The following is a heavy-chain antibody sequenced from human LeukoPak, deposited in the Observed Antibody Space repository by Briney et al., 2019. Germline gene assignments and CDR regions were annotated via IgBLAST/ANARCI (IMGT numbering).Heavy chain of an antibody. Sequence: GGSLRLSCAASGFTFSSYSMNWVRQAPGKGLEWVLSISSSSSYIYYADSVKGRFTISRDNAKNSLYLQMNSLRAEDTAVYYCARDKRDFDYYMDVWGKGTTVTISS. J-gene: IGHJ6*03. CDR3: ARDKRDFDYYMDV. V-gene: IGHV3-21*01. CDR1: GFTFSSYS. D-gene: IGHD3/OR15-3a*01. CDR2: ISSSSSYI.